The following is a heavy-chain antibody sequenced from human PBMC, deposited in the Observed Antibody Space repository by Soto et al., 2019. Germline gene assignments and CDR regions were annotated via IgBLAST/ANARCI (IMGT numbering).Heavy chain of an antibody. J-gene: IGHJ4*02. CDR3: ARAFKSFVPATAILFH. D-gene: IGHD2-21*02. V-gene: IGHV1-69*13. CDR2: IIPIFGTA. Sequence: ASVKVSCKASGGTFSSYAISWVRQAPGQGLEWMGGIIPIFGTANYAQKFQGRVTITADESTSTAYMELSSLRSEDTAVYYCARAFKSFVPATAILFHWGQGTLVTVSS. CDR1: GGTFSSYA.